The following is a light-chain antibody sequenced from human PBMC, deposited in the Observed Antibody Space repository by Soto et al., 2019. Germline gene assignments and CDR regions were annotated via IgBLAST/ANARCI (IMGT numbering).Light chain of an antibody. CDR3: QQYNDWPLS. V-gene: IGKV3-15*01. CDR1: QSISSD. Sequence: IVMTQSPATLSVSPGEGATLSCRASQSISSDVAWYRQKPDQPPTLILYGASTRAIGIRARFSGSGSGTEFTLTINSLQSEDFGTYYCQQYNDWPLSFGGGTKVEIK. CDR2: GAS. J-gene: IGKJ4*01.